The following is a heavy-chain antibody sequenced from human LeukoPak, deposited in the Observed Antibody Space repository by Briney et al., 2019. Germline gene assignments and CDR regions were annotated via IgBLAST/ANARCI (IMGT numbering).Heavy chain of an antibody. CDR1: GFTFSSYG. D-gene: IGHD2-2*01. CDR2: IWYDGSNK. J-gene: IGHJ6*04. V-gene: IGHV3-33*01. Sequence: GGSLRLSCAASGFTFSSYGMHWVRQAPSKGLEWVAVIWYDGSNKYYADSVKGRFTISRDNSKNTLYLQMNSLRAEDTAVYHCARGGEFQLLSPLYYYYGMDVWGKGTTVTVSS. CDR3: ARGGEFQLLSPLYYYYGMDV.